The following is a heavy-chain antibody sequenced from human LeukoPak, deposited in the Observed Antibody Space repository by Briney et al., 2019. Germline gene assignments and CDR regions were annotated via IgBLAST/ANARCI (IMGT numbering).Heavy chain of an antibody. CDR2: INHSGST. CDR1: GWSFSGYY. Sequence: PSETLSLTCAGYGWSFSGYYWSWIRQPPGKGLEWIGEINHSGSTNYNPSLTSRVTISVDTPKHQYALTLNSVTAADTAVYYCARDGGYSSSWSCLFFDYWGQGTLVTVSS. D-gene: IGHD6-13*01. V-gene: IGHV4-34*01. CDR3: ARDGGYSSSWSCLFFDY. J-gene: IGHJ4*02.